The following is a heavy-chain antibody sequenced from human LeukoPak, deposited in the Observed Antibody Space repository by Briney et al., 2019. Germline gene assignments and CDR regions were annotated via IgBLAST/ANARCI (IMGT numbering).Heavy chain of an antibody. CDR3: ARAIPSYFGMDV. CDR1: GYSVSGSNY. J-gene: IGHJ6*02. Sequence: SETLSLTWTVSGYSVSGSNYWVWIRQPPGRGLEWVATVHHSGVTYYNPSLKSRVTISLDTSKNQFSLRLSSVTVADTAVYYCARAIPSYFGMDVWGQGTTVTVSS. CDR2: VHHSGVT. V-gene: IGHV4-38-2*02.